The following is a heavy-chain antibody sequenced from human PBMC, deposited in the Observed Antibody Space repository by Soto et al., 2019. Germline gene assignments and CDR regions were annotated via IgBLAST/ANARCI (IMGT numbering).Heavy chain of an antibody. V-gene: IGHV3-23*01. D-gene: IGHD3-22*01. CDR3: AMTRLYDTGTNDYHRDALDI. Sequence: GSLRLSCAASGFSFGTYVMNWVRQAPGEGLEWVSGISGSGGRVYSADSVKGRFTISRDNSRNTLYLQMNSLRAEDTAIYYCAMTRLYDTGTNDYHRDALDIWGQGTQVTVS. J-gene: IGHJ3*02. CDR1: GFSFGTYV. CDR2: ISGSGGRV.